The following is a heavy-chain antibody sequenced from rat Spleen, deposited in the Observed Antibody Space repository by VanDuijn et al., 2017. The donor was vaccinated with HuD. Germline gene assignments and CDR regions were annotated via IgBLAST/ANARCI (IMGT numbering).Heavy chain of an antibody. D-gene: IGHD4-3*01. Sequence: QVQLKESGPGLMQPSETLSLTCTVSGFSLTSNGVGWVRQPLGKGLVWMGTIWAGGSTNYNSAVQSRLSISRDTSKSQVFLKMNRLQPEATGTYYCASTSGARFAYWGQGTLVTVSS. CDR2: IWAGGST. V-gene: IGHV2-72*01. CDR3: ASTSGARFAY. CDR1: GFSLTSNG. J-gene: IGHJ3*01.